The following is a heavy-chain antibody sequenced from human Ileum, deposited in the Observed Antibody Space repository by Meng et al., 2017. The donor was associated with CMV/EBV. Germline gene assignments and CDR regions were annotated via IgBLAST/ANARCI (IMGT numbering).Heavy chain of an antibody. J-gene: IGHJ4*02. Sequence: SETLSLTCAVYGGSFSGYYWSWIRQPPGKGLEWIGEINHSGSTNYNPSLKSRVTISVDTSKTQFSLKLSSVTAADTAVYYCARVTSYYDFWSGYYTPQYYFDYWGQGTLVTVSS. CDR3: ARVTSYYDFWSGYYTPQYYFDY. CDR1: GGSFSGYY. D-gene: IGHD3-3*01. CDR2: INHSGST. V-gene: IGHV4-34*01.